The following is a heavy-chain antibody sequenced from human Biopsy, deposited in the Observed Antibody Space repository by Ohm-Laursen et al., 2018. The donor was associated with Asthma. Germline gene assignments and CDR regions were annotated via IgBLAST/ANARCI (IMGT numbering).Heavy chain of an antibody. J-gene: IGHJ4*02. CDR3: ARGDSSNWSHYYFDY. D-gene: IGHD3-22*01. CDR1: GVSLSSFG. V-gene: IGHV3-33*05. CDR2: ISYDGSKK. Sequence: SLRLSCAASGVSLSSFGMNWVRQAPGKGLEWVAVISYDGSKKEYGDSVKGRFTISRDYSKNTLYLQMHSLRAEGTAVYHCARGDSSNWSHYYFDYWGQGTLVTVSS.